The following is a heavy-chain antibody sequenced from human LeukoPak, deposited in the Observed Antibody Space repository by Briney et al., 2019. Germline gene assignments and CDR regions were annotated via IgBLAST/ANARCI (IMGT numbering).Heavy chain of an antibody. V-gene: IGHV1-69*13. CDR1: GGTFTRYA. D-gene: IGHD2-15*01. J-gene: IGHJ4*02. Sequence: ASVKVSSKASGGTFTRYAINWVRQAPGQGLEWMGGIIPIFGTANYAQKFQGRVTITADESTSTAYMELSSLRSEDTAVYYCARSRGSCYSCGDYWGQGTLVTVSS. CDR2: IIPIFGTA. CDR3: ARSRGSCYSCGDY.